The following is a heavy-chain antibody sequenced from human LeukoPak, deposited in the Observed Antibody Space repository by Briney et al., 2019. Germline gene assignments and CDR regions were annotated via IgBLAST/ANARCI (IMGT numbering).Heavy chain of an antibody. CDR1: GFTFSGYD. Sequence: PGGSLRLSCAASGFTFSGYDMSWIRQAPGKGLEWVSYISSSGSTIYYADSVKGRFTISRDNAKNSLYLQMNSLRAEDTAVYYCASPDSDYGDYGGGAFDIWGQGTMVTVSS. CDR2: ISSSGSTI. V-gene: IGHV3-11*04. CDR3: ASPDSDYGDYGGGAFDI. J-gene: IGHJ3*02. D-gene: IGHD4-17*01.